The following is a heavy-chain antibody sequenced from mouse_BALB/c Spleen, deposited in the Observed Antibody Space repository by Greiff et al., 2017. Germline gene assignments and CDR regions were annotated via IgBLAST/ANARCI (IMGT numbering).Heavy chain of an antibody. Sequence: EVQLQESGPELVKPGASVKVSCKASGYAFTSYNMYWVKQSHGKSLEWIGYIDPYNGGTSYNQKFKGKATLTVDKSSSTAYMHLSSPTSEDSAVYYCTRTNYGNFYFDYWGQGTTLTVSS. V-gene: IGHV1S135*01. CDR1: GYAFTSYN. CDR3: TRTNYGNFYFDY. D-gene: IGHD2-1*01. J-gene: IGHJ2*01. CDR2: IDPYNGGT.